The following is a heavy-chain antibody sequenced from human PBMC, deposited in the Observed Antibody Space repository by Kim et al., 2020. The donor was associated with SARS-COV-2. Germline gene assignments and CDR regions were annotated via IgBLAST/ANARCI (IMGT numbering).Heavy chain of an antibody. CDR3: ARDRITMVRGVSNAFDI. CDR2: ISYDGSNK. CDR1: GFTFSSYA. Sequence: GGSLRLSCAASGFTFSSYAMHWVRQAPGKGLEWVAVISYDGSNKYYADSVKGRFTISRDNSKNTLYLQMNSLRAEDTAVYYCARDRITMVRGVSNAFDIWGQGTMVTVSS. J-gene: IGHJ3*02. V-gene: IGHV3-30*04. D-gene: IGHD3-10*01.